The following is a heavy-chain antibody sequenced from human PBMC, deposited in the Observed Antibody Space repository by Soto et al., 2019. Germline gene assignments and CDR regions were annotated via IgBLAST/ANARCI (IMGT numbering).Heavy chain of an antibody. CDR2: IDSSSSFI. CDR3: ARDPLWYGEIGYFDY. D-gene: IGHD3-10*01. J-gene: IGHJ4*02. CDR1: GFTFSNHA. Sequence: EVQLVESGGSLVKPGGSLGLSCAASGFTFSNHAMNWVRQAPGKGLEWVSSIDSSSSFIYYADSVKGRFTISRDNAKNSVYLQMNSLRDEDTAVYYCARDPLWYGEIGYFDYWGQGALVTVSS. V-gene: IGHV3-21*01.